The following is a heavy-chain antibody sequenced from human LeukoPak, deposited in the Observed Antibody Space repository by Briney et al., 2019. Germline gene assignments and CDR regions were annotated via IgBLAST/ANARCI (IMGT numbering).Heavy chain of an antibody. V-gene: IGHV1-8*01. CDR1: GYTFTSYD. D-gene: IGHD5-24*01. Sequence: ASVKVSCKASGYTFTSYDINWVRQATGQGLEWMGWMNPNSGNTGYALKFQGRVTMTRNTSISTAYMELSSLRSEDTAVYYCARIDEGYNHAKDYWGQGTLVTVSS. CDR2: MNPNSGNT. J-gene: IGHJ4*02. CDR3: ARIDEGYNHAKDY.